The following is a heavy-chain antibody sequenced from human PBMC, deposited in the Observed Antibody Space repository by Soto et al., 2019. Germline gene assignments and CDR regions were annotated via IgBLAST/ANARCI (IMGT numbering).Heavy chain of an antibody. CDR3: AKSILAMIVVVPFDY. CDR2: ISYDGSNK. J-gene: IGHJ4*02. V-gene: IGHV3-30*18. CDR1: VFTFSSYC. Sequence: WGSLSLSCAASVFTFSSYCMHWVRQAPGKGLEWVAVISYDGSNKYYADSVKGRFTISRDNSKNTLYLQMNSLRAEDTAVYYCAKSILAMIVVVPFDYWGQGTLVNVSS. D-gene: IGHD3-22*01.